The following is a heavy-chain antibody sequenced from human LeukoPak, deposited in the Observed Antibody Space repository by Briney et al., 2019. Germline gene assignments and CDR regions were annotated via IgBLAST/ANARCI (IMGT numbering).Heavy chain of an antibody. CDR1: GGTFSSCA. D-gene: IGHD6-13*01. V-gene: IGHV1-69*13. J-gene: IGHJ3*02. Sequence: SVKVSCKASGGTFSSCAISWVRQAPGQGLEWMGGIIPIFGTANYAQKFQGRVTITADESTSTAYMELSSLRSEDTAVYYCARALGDSSSWYAFDIWAQGTMVIVSS. CDR3: ARALGDSSSWYAFDI. CDR2: IIPIFGTA.